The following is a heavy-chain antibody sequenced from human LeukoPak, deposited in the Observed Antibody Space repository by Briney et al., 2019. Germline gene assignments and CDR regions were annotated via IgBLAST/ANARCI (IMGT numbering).Heavy chain of an antibody. CDR2: ISGSGGST. Sequence: PGGSLRLSCAASGFTFSSYAMSWVRQAPGKGLEWVSAISGSGGSTYYADSVKGRFTISRDNAKNSLYLQMNSLRAEDTAVYYCARGRSGLLPHMIDYWGQGTLVTVSS. CDR1: GFTFSSYA. D-gene: IGHD3-22*01. V-gene: IGHV3-23*01. J-gene: IGHJ4*02. CDR3: ARGRSGLLPHMIDY.